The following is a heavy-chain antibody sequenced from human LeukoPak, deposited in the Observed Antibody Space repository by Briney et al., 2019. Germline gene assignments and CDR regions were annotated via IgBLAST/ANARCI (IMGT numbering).Heavy chain of an antibody. CDR2: ISSSSSII. J-gene: IGHJ4*02. Sequence: GGSLRLSCAASGFTFSTYSMNWVRQAPGKGLEWVSHISSSSSIIYYADSVKGRFTMSRDNAKNSLYLQMNSLRAEDTAVYYCARGVDNWGQGTLVTVSS. CDR1: GFTFSTYS. V-gene: IGHV3-48*01. CDR3: ARGVDN.